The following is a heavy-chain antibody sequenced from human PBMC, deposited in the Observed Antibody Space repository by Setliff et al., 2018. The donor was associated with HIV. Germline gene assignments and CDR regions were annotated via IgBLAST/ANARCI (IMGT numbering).Heavy chain of an antibody. CDR2: IYWNDDK. Sequence: SGPTLVNPTQTLTLTCTFSGFSLSTVGVGVGWIRQPPGKALEWLALIYWNDDKRYRPSLKSRLIITKDTSKTQVVLIMTNMDPVDTATYYCAHLSSTIFGVVDDAFDIWGQGTMVTVSS. D-gene: IGHD3-3*01. V-gene: IGHV2-5*01. CDR1: GFSLSTVGVG. CDR3: AHLSSTIFGVVDDAFDI. J-gene: IGHJ3*02.